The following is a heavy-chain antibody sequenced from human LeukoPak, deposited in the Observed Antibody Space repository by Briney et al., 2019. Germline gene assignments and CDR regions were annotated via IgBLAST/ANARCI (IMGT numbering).Heavy chain of an antibody. CDR2: IYYSGST. CDR3: AGHYDSSGYYYSDAFDI. CDR1: GGSISSSSYS. J-gene: IGHJ3*02. V-gene: IGHV4-39*01. D-gene: IGHD3-22*01. Sequence: SETLSLTCTVSGGSISSSSYSWGWIRQPPGKGLERIGSIYYSGSTYYNPSLKSRVTISVDTSKNQFSLKLSSVTAADTAVYYCAGHYDSSGYYYSDAFDIWGQGTMVTVSS.